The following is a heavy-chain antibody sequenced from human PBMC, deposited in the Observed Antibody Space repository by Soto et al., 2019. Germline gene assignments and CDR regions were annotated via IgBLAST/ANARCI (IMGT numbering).Heavy chain of an antibody. V-gene: IGHV2-5*02. Sequence: QITLNESGPTVVKPAETLTLTCTFSGFSLTTSGVGVGWIRQSPGKAPEWLALIYWDDDKRYSASLKSRLTITKYTSKNQVVLTMASVDPADTATYSCAHRILRTVFGLVTTTAIYFDFWGQGTPVVVAS. J-gene: IGHJ4*02. D-gene: IGHD3-3*01. CDR2: IYWDDDK. CDR3: AHRILRTVFGLVTTTAIYFDF. CDR1: GFSLTTSGVG.